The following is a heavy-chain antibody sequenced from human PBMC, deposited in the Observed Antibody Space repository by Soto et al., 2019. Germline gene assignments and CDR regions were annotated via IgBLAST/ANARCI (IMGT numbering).Heavy chain of an antibody. Sequence: PSETLSLTCTVSGGSISSYYWSWIRQPPGKGLEWIGYIYYSGSTNYNPSLKSRVTISVDTSKNQFSLKLSSVTAADTAVYYCAREAIVVSNWFDPWGQGTLVTVSS. CDR2: IYYSGST. CDR1: GGSISSYY. D-gene: IGHD3-22*01. CDR3: AREAIVVSNWFDP. V-gene: IGHV4-59*01. J-gene: IGHJ5*02.